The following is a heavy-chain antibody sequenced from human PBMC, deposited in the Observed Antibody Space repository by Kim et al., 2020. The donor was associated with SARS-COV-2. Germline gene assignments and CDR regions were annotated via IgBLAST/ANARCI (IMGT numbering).Heavy chain of an antibody. CDR3: ARGVFYAGRYYYGMDV. CDR2: INPSGGST. Sequence: ASVKVSCKASGYTFTSYYMHWVRQAPGQGLEWMGIINPSGGSTSYAQKFQGRVTMTRDTSTSTVYMELSSLRSEDTAVYYCARGVFYAGRYYYGMDVWGQGTTVTVSS. V-gene: IGHV1-46*01. CDR1: GYTFTSYY. D-gene: IGHD2-2*01. J-gene: IGHJ6*02.